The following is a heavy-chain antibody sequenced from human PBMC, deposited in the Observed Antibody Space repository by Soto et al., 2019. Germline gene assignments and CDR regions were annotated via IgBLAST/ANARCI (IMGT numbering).Heavy chain of an antibody. D-gene: IGHD1-26*01. CDR3: ARGGGIVGATGNY. CDR1: GFTFSSYS. CDR2: ISSSSYI. Sequence: EVQLVESGGGLVKPGGSLRLSCAASGFTFSSYSMNWVRQAPGKGLEWVSSISSSSYIYYADSVKGRFTISRDNAKNSLYLQMNSLRAEDTAVYYCARGGGIVGATGNYWGQGTLVTVSS. V-gene: IGHV3-21*01. J-gene: IGHJ4*02.